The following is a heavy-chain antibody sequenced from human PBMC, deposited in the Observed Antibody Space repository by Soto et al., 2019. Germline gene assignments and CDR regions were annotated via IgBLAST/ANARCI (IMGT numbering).Heavy chain of an antibody. Sequence: QVQLVQSGAEVKKPGASVKVSCKASGYTFTSYDINWVRQATGQGLEWMGWMNPNSGNTGYAQKFQGRVTMTRNTSISTAYMELSSLRSEDTAVYYCARGVAYDYYYYSGMDVWGQGTTVTVSS. CDR1: GYTFTSYD. CDR3: ARGVAYDYYYYSGMDV. J-gene: IGHJ6*02. D-gene: IGHD4-17*01. CDR2: MNPNSGNT. V-gene: IGHV1-8*01.